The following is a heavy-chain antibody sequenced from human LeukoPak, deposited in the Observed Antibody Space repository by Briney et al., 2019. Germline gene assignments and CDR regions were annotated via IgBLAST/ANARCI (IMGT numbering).Heavy chain of an antibody. J-gene: IGHJ3*01. CDR1: GFTFRRCG. V-gene: IGHV3-30*18. Sequence: PGGSLSLSCAASGFTFRRCGMHWVRQAPGKGLEWVAVVLHDGSNTYYADSVKGRFTISRDNSKNTLYLQMNSLRAEDTAVYYCAKDTPLSSWGQGTMVTVSS. CDR2: VLHDGSNT. CDR3: AKDTPLSS.